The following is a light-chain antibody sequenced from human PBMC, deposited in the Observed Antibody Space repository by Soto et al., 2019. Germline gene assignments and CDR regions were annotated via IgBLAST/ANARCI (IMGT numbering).Light chain of an antibody. Sequence: EIVLTQSPGTLSLSPRERATLSCRASQSVTSTYLAWYQQIPGQAPTLLVYSTSTRATGIPDRFNGSGSGTDFTLTISRLEPDDFAVYYCQQYGTSPYTFGQGTKLEIK. CDR1: QSVTSTY. CDR3: QQYGTSPYT. J-gene: IGKJ2*01. V-gene: IGKV3-20*01. CDR2: STS.